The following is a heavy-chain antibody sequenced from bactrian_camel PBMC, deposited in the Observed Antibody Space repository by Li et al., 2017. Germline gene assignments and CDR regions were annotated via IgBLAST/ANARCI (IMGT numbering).Heavy chain of an antibody. CDR1: GYTSSRNC. CDR2: IYTVNGRT. CDR3: AADPVCDAGRGWSPDEYNY. J-gene: IGHJ4*01. D-gene: IGHD6*01. Sequence: VQLVESGGGSVQAGGSLSLSCAASGYTSSRNCMGWFRQAPGKERDWVATIYTVNGRTVYADSVKGRFTISRDNAKNTVYLQMNSLIPEDTAMYSCAADPVCDAGRGWSPDEYNYVGQGTQVTVS. V-gene: IGHV3S40*01.